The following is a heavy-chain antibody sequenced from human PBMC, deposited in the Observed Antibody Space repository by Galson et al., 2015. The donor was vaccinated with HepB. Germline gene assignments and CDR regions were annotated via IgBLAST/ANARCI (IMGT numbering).Heavy chain of an antibody. D-gene: IGHD6-25*01. V-gene: IGHV3-53*01. CDR1: GFTVSSHY. CDR2: IYSGGST. Sequence: LRLSCAASGFTVSSHYMSWVRQAPGKGLEWVSVIYSGGSTYYADSVKGRFTISRDNSKNTLYLQMNSLRAEDTAVYYCARVPIRDAAANWFDPWGQGTLVTVSS. J-gene: IGHJ5*02. CDR3: ARVPIRDAAANWFDP.